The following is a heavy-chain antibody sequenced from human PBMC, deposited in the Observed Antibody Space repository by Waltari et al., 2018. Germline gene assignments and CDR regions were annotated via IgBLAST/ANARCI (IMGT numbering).Heavy chain of an antibody. J-gene: IGHJ4*02. Sequence: EVQLVESGGGLVQPGGSLRLSCAASGFTFSDYHMNWVRQAPGEGLEWLSYISTSTTTIDYAYSVKGRFIISRDNAKNSLYLQVNSLRAEDTAVYYCARGGSGKYYNYFDYWGRGTLVTVSS. CDR2: ISTSTTTI. V-gene: IGHV3-48*01. CDR3: ARGGSGKYYNYFDY. CDR1: GFTFSDYH. D-gene: IGHD3-10*01.